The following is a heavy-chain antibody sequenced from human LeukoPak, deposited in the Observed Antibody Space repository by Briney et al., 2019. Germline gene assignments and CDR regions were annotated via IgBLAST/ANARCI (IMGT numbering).Heavy chain of an antibody. J-gene: IGHJ4*02. Sequence: GGSLRLSCAASGFTLSSYWMHWVRHAPGKGLVWVSRINSDGSSTSYADSVKGRFTISRDNAKNTLYLQMNSLRAEDTAVYYCARGKRGYSYGFDYWGQGTLVTVSS. D-gene: IGHD5-18*01. CDR3: ARGKRGYSYGFDY. CDR1: GFTLSSYW. CDR2: INSDGSST. V-gene: IGHV3-74*01.